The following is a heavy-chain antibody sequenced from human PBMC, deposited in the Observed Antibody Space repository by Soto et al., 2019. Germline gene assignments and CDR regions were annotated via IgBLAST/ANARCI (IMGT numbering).Heavy chain of an antibody. CDR1: GFTFSSYG. Sequence: QVQLVESGGGVVQPGRSLRLSCAASGFTFSSYGMHWVRQAPGKGLEWVAVIWYDGSNKYYADSVKGRFTISRDNSKTTLYLQMNSLRPEDTAVYYCARGDNQVLFQYYYGMDVWGQGTTVIVSS. CDR3: ARGDNQVLFQYYYGMDV. J-gene: IGHJ6*02. D-gene: IGHD2-21*01. CDR2: IWYDGSNK. V-gene: IGHV3-33*01.